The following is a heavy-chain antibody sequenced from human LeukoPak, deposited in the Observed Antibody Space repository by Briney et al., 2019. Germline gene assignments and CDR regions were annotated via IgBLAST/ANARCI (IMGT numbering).Heavy chain of an antibody. CDR3: AKLEKIGYCSSTSCRYFDY. D-gene: IGHD2-2*01. V-gene: IGHV3-23*01. Sequence: PGGSLRLSCAASGFTFSSYAMGWVRQAPGKGLDWVSAISGSGGSTYYADSVKGRFTISRDNSKNTLYLQMNSLRAEDTAVYYCAKLEKIGYCSSTSCRYFDYWGLGTLVTVSS. J-gene: IGHJ4*02. CDR2: ISGSGGST. CDR1: GFTFSSYA.